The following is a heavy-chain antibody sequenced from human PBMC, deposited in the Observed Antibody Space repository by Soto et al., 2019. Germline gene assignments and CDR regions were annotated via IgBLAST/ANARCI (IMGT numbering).Heavy chain of an antibody. Sequence: PGGSLRLSCAASGFTVSSKYMSWVRQAPGKGLEWVSLIQSGGPTYYADSVKGRFTISRDTSENTLHLQMDSLRAEDTAVYYCARDDVLCDGGRCYGVPLDVWGKGTKVTSPQ. J-gene: IGHJ6*04. CDR3: ARDDVLCDGGRCYGVPLDV. D-gene: IGHD2-15*01. CDR1: GFTVSSKY. CDR2: IQSGGPT. V-gene: IGHV3-66*01.